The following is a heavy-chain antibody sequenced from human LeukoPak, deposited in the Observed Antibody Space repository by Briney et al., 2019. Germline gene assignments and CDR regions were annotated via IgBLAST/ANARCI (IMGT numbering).Heavy chain of an antibody. D-gene: IGHD1-26*01. J-gene: IGHJ2*01. Sequence: GGSLRLSCAASGFTFSSYSMNWVRQAPGKGLEWVAGITSSGNTTYYADPVKGRFTISRDNSNNILHLQMNSLRAEDTAIYYCAKDFGGSDYDWYFDLWGRGIVVTVSS. CDR3: AKDFGGSDYDWYFDL. CDR1: GFTFSSYS. CDR2: ITSSGNTT. V-gene: IGHV3-23*01.